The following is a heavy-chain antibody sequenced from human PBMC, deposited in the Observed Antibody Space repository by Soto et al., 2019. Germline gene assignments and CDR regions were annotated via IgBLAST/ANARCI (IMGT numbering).Heavy chain of an antibody. J-gene: IGHJ4*02. CDR1: GGSISSGAYY. Sequence: QVQLQESGPGLVKPSQTLSLTCTVSGGSISSGAYYWSWIRQHPGKGLEWIGYIYYSGSTYYNPSLKSRVTISVDTSKNQFSLKLSSVTAADTAVYYCARGPGGLTGDYHPFDYWGQGTLVTVSS. V-gene: IGHV4-31*03. CDR2: IYYSGST. CDR3: ARGPGGLTGDYHPFDY. D-gene: IGHD7-27*01.